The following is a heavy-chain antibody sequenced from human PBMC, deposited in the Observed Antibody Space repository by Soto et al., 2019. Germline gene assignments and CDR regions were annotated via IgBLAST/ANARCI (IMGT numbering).Heavy chain of an antibody. V-gene: IGHV4-34*01. CDR2: INHSGST. D-gene: IGHD5-12*01. CDR3: ASLERGYSGYAIDY. J-gene: IGHJ4*02. Sequence: TSETLSLTCAVYGGSFSGYYWSWIRQPPGKGLEWIGEINHSGSTNYNPSLKSRVTISVDTSKNQFSLKLSSVTAADTAVYYCASLERGYSGYAIDYWGQGTLVTVSS. CDR1: GGSFSGYY.